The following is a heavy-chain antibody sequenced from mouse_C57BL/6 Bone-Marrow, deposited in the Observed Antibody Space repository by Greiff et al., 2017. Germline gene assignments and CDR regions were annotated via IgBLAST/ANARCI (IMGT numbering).Heavy chain of an antibody. J-gene: IGHJ4*01. CDR2: INPYNGGT. Sequence: EVKLQQSGPVLVKPGASVKMSCKASGYTFTDYYMNWVKQSHGKSLEWIGVINPYNGGTSYNQKFQGQATLTVDKSSSTAYMELNSLTSEDSAVYYCAREEYDYDEGPSHYYAMDYWGQGTSVTVSS. CDR3: AREEYDYDEGPSHYYAMDY. CDR1: GYTFTDYY. V-gene: IGHV1-19*01. D-gene: IGHD2-4*01.